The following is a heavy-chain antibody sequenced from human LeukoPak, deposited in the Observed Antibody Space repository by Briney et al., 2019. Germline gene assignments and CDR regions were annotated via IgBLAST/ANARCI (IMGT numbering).Heavy chain of an antibody. CDR2: INPNSGGA. CDR3: ARGRYFDWLAYGMDV. Sequence: GASVKVSCKASGYTFTGYYMHWVRQAPGQGLEWMGWINPNSGGANYAQKFQGWVTMTRDTSISTAYTELSRLRSDDTAVYYCARGRYFDWLAYGMDVWGKGTTVTVSS. V-gene: IGHV1-2*04. CDR1: GYTFTGYY. J-gene: IGHJ6*04. D-gene: IGHD3-9*01.